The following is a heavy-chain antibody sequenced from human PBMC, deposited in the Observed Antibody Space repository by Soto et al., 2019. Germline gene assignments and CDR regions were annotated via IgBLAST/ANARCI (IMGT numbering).Heavy chain of an antibody. J-gene: IGHJ4*02. Sequence: QITLKESGPPLVKPTQTLTLTCSFSGFPLSTSGLGVGWIRQPPGKAPEWLAVIYWNDDKRYSPSLKSRLTITKDTSNNQVVLTMTNMDPVDTATYYCAHCITIFTYDYWGQGTLVTVSS. CDR3: AHCITIFTYDY. V-gene: IGHV2-5*01. CDR2: IYWNDDK. CDR1: GFPLSTSGLG. D-gene: IGHD3-9*01.